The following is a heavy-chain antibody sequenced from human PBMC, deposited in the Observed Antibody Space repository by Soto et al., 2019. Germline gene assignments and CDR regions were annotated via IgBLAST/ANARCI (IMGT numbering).Heavy chain of an antibody. CDR1: GYSFISYW. CDR2: IDPSDSYT. Sequence: GEPLKISWKGSGYSFISYWISWVRQMPGKGLEWMGRIDPSDSYTNYSPSFQGHVTISADKSISTAYLQWSSLKASDTAMYYCARHGSTYYYDSSGSGMDVWAQGTTVTLSS. D-gene: IGHD3-22*01. CDR3: ARHGSTYYYDSSGSGMDV. V-gene: IGHV5-10-1*01. J-gene: IGHJ6*02.